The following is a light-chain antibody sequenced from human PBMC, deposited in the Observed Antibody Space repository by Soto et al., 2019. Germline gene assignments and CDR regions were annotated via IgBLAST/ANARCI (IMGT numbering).Light chain of an antibody. J-gene: IGLJ1*01. Sequence: QSVLTQPRSVSASPGQSVTISCTGTSSDVGRYDYVSWYQQHPGKAPKLIVYDVTERPSGVPDRFSGSKSGNTASLTISGLQADDEADYYCCSLTTSHTYVFGSGTKVTVL. V-gene: IGLV2-11*01. CDR2: DVT. CDR1: SSDVGRYDY. CDR3: CSLTTSHTYV.